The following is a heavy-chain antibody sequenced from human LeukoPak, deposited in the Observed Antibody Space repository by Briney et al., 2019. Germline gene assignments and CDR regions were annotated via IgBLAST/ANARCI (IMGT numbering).Heavy chain of an antibody. Sequence: GESLKISCAASGFTFRDFSMHWVRQAPGKGLEWVSVISDSGDTTYYADSVKGRFTISRDNSKNTLYLQMNSLRAEDTALYYCAKDARRSSGWYFFDHWGQGTLVTVSS. CDR1: GFTFRDFS. V-gene: IGHV3-23*01. CDR3: AKDARRSSGWYFFDH. CDR2: ISDSGDTT. D-gene: IGHD6-19*01. J-gene: IGHJ4*02.